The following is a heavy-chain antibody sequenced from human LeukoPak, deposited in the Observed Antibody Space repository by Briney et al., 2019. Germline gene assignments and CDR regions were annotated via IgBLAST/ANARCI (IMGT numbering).Heavy chain of an antibody. CDR1: GYTFTIYG. J-gene: IGHJ4*02. V-gene: IGHV1-18*01. D-gene: IGHD1-26*01. CDR3: ARPYSGSYLGGYYFDY. Sequence: ASVKVSFKASGYTFTIYGISWVRQAPGQGLEWMGWISAYNGNTNCAQKLQGRVTMTTDTSTSTAYMELRSLRSDDTAVYYCARPYSGSYLGGYYFDYWGQGTLVTVSS. CDR2: ISAYNGNT.